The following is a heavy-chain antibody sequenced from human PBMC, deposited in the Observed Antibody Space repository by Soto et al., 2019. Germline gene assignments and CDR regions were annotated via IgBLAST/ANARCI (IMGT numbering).Heavy chain of an antibody. CDR3: ARDPFGRPFYYYYGMDV. J-gene: IGHJ6*02. V-gene: IGHV1-2*04. CDR2: INPNSGGT. CDR1: GYNFTGYY. D-gene: IGHD3-16*01. Sequence: ASVKVSCKASGYNFTGYYMHWVRQAPGQGLEWMGWINPNSGGTNYAQKFQGWVTMTRDTSISTAYMELSRLRSDDTAVYYCARDPFGRPFYYYYGMDVWGQGTTVTVSS.